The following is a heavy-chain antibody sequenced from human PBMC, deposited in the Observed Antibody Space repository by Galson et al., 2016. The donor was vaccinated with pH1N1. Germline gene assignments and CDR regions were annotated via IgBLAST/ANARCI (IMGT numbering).Heavy chain of an antibody. Sequence: SVKVSCKAPGVTFSSYAINWVRQAPGQGLEWVGGISPMFRTTNHAQSFQGRLTITADESTTTAYTELKSLRSEDTAVYYCARDRGYTSSRSLGFDYWGRGTLVTVSS. CDR3: ARDRGYTSSRSLGFDY. CDR1: GVTFSSYA. CDR2: ISPMFRTT. D-gene: IGHD5-12*01. V-gene: IGHV1-69*13. J-gene: IGHJ4*01.